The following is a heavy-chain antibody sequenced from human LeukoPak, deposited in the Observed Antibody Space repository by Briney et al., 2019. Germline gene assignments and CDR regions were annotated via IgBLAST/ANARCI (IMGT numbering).Heavy chain of an antibody. V-gene: IGHV3-23*01. Sequence: GGSLRLSCAASGFTFSSYAMSWVRQAPGKGLEWVSAIRGSGGSKNYVDSVKGRFTISRDNSKNTLYLQMNSLRAEDTAVYYCAKLGVAVYYCFDYWGQGTLVTVPS. D-gene: IGHD3-3*01. CDR3: AKLGVAVYYCFDY. J-gene: IGHJ4*02. CDR1: GFTFSSYA. CDR2: IRGSGGSK.